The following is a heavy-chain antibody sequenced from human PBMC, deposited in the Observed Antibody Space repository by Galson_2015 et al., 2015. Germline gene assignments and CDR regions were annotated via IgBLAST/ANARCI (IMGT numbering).Heavy chain of an antibody. Sequence: SLRLSCAASGFTFSNYWMHWVRQAPGKGLVWVSRIHIDGSSRSYADSVKGRFTISRDNAKNTLYLQMSSLTAEDTAVYYCARVPYYYDSSGSRYWYFDLWGRGTLVTVSS. V-gene: IGHV3-74*01. J-gene: IGHJ2*01. CDR3: ARVPYYYDSSGSRYWYFDL. D-gene: IGHD3-22*01. CDR2: IHIDGSSR. CDR1: GFTFSNYW.